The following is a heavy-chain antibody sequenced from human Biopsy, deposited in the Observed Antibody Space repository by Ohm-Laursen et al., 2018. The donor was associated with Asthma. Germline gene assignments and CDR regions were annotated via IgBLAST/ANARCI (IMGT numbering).Heavy chain of an antibody. CDR2: ISYDGSNK. CDR1: GFILSNYG. V-gene: IGHV3-30*03. CDR3: AIPYYSDRSGYYGY. J-gene: IGHJ4*02. D-gene: IGHD3-22*01. Sequence: SLRLSCAACGFILSNYGMHWVREAPGKGLEWVAVISYDGSNKYYADSVKGRFTVSRDNSKSTLYLQMNSLRAEDTAVYFCAIPYYSDRSGYYGYWGQGTLVTVSS.